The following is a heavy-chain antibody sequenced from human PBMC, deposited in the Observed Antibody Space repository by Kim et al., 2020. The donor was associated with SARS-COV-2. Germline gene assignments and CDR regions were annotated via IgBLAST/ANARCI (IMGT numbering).Heavy chain of an antibody. D-gene: IGHD3-3*01. CDR1: GFTFSSYA. CDR2: ISGSGGST. J-gene: IGHJ4*02. Sequence: GGSLRLSCAASGFTFSSYAMSWVRQAPGKGLEWVSAISGSGGSTYYADSVKGRFTISRDNSKNTLYLQMNSLRAEDTAVYYCAKDPIGRVGVVIGYFDYWGQGTLVTVSS. CDR3: AKDPIGRVGVVIGYFDY. V-gene: IGHV3-23*01.